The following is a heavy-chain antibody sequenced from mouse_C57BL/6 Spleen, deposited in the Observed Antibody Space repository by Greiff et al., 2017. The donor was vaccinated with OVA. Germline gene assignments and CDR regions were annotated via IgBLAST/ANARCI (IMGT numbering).Heavy chain of an antibody. J-gene: IGHJ4*01. CDR1: GFSLTSYG. D-gene: IGHD1-1*01. Sequence: VQLQESGPGLVQPSQSLSITCTVSGFSLTSYGVHWVRQSPGKGLEWLGVIWSGGSTDYNAAFISRLSISKDNSKSQVFFKMNSLQADDTAIYYCARNPTTVVARAMDYWGQGTSVTVSS. V-gene: IGHV2-2*01. CDR3: ARNPTTVVARAMDY. CDR2: IWSGGST.